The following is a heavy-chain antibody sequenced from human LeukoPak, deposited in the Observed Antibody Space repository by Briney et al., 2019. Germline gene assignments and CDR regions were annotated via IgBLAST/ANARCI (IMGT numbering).Heavy chain of an antibody. Sequence: GGSLRLSCSASGFTFSIYTMHWVRQAPGKGLEYVSAISSNGGSTYYADSVKGRFRIARDNSKNTLYLQMNSLRAEDTAVYFCARDMGGAWYGPPDYWGQGTLVTVSS. V-gene: IGHV3-64*04. CDR2: ISSNGGST. CDR3: ARDMGGAWYGPPDY. J-gene: IGHJ4*02. D-gene: IGHD3-16*01. CDR1: GFTFSIYT.